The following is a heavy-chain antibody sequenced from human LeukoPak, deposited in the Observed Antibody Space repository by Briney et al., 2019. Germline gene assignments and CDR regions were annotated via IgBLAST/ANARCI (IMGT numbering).Heavy chain of an antibody. Sequence: GGSLRLSCAASGSTFSSYWMSWVRQAPGKGLEWVANIKQDGSEKYYVDSVKGRFTISRDNAKNSLYLQMNSLRAEDTAVYYCARDRCSGGSCYDYWGQGTLVTVSS. D-gene: IGHD2-15*01. V-gene: IGHV3-7*03. J-gene: IGHJ4*02. CDR2: IKQDGSEK. CDR1: GSTFSSYW. CDR3: ARDRCSGGSCYDY.